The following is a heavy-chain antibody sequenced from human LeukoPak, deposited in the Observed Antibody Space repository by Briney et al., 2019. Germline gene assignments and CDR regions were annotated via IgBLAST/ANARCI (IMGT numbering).Heavy chain of an antibody. CDR1: GFTVDDYA. CDR3: AKGTSYGSGNFDY. CDR2: ISWNSGSI. Sequence: GGSLRLSCAASGFTVDDYAMHWVRQAPGKGLEWDSGISWNSGSIGYADSVKGRFTISRDNAKNSLYLQMNSLRAEDTALYYCAKGTSYGSGNFDYWGQGTLVTVSS. J-gene: IGHJ4*02. V-gene: IGHV3-9*01. D-gene: IGHD3-10*01.